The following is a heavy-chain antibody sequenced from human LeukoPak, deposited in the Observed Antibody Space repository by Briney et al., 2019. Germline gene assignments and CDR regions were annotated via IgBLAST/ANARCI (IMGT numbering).Heavy chain of an antibody. CDR1: GFTFSSYS. V-gene: IGHV3-21*01. D-gene: IGHD5-12*01. CDR3: ASGRGYSGYDLAPPFDY. CDR2: ISSSSSYI. Sequence: PGGSLGLSCAASGFTFSSYSMNWVRQAPGKGLEWVSPISSSSSYIYYADSVKGRFTISRDNAKNSLYLQMNSLRAEDTAVYYCASGRGYSGYDLAPPFDYWGQGTLVTVSS. J-gene: IGHJ4*02.